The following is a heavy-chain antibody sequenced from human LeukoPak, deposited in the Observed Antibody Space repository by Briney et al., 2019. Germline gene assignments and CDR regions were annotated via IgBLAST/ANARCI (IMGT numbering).Heavy chain of an antibody. D-gene: IGHD2-15*01. CDR1: GGSISSYY. J-gene: IGHJ6*03. CDR2: IYYMGST. CDR3: ARSVEGYCRGGSCYSYSYYMDV. V-gene: IGHV4-59*01. Sequence: SETLSLTCTVSGGSISSYYWSWIRQPPGKGLEWIGYIYYMGSTNYNPSLKSRVTISVDTSKNQFSLKLSSVPAADTAVYYCARSVEGYCRGGSCYSYSYYMDVWGKGTTVTASS.